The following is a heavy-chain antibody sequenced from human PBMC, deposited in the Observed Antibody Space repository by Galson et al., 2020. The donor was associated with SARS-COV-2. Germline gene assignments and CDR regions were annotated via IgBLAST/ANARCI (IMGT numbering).Heavy chain of an antibody. CDR2: ISYDGSNK. CDR1: GFTFSSYA. CDR3: ARDDYVWGSYRYARENWFDP. D-gene: IGHD3-16*02. Sequence: GGSLRLSCAASGFTFSSYAMHWVRQAPGKGLEWVAVISYDGSNKYYADSVKGRFTISRDNSKNTLCLQMNSLRAEDTAVYYCARDDYVWGSYRYARENWFDPWGQGTLVTVSS. J-gene: IGHJ5*02. V-gene: IGHV3-30*04.